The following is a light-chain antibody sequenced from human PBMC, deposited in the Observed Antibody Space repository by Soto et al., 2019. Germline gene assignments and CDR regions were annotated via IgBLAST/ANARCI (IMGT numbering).Light chain of an antibody. V-gene: IGLV1-51*01. CDR1: RSNIGNNA. J-gene: IGLJ3*02. Sequence: QSVLTQPPSVSAAPGQKVTVSCSGSRSNIGNNAVAWYQHLPGTAPKLLIYDNDKRPSGFSDRFSASKSGTSATLAITGLQTGDEADYYCETWDSSLSAGVFGGGTKPTVL. CDR2: DND. CDR3: ETWDSSLSAGV.